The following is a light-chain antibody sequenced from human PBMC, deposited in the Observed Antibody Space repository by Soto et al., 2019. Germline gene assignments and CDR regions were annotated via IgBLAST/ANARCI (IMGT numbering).Light chain of an antibody. CDR1: QSVSSN. V-gene: IGKV3-15*01. CDR2: GAS. Sequence: EIVMTQSPATLSVSPGERATLSCRASQSVSSNLAWYQQKPGQAPRLLIYGASTRATGIPARFSGSGSGTESTLTISSLQSEDFAVYYCQQYDDWPPLTFGGGTQVDIK. CDR3: QQYDDWPPLT. J-gene: IGKJ4*01.